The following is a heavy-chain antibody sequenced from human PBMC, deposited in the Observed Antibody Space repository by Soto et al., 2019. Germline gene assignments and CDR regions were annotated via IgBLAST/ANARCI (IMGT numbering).Heavy chain of an antibody. V-gene: IGHV2-5*02. CDR1: GFSLSTSGVG. CDR3: AHRTYQTYYDILTGSDGGYFDY. J-gene: IGHJ4*02. Sequence: SGPTLVNPTQTLTLTCTFSGFSLSTSGVGVGWIRQPPGKALEWLALIYWDDDKRYSPSLKSRLTITKDTSKNQVVLTMTNMDPVDTATYYCAHRTYQTYYDILTGSDGGYFDYWGQGTLVTVSS. D-gene: IGHD3-9*01. CDR2: IYWDDDK.